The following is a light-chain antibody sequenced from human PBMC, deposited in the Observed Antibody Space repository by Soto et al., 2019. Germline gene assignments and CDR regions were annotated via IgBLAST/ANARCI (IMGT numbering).Light chain of an antibody. Sequence: IVMTQSPATLSVSPGERATLYCRASQNIYSNVAWYQQRPGQAPRLLIYRASTRATGIPARFSGSGSGTDFTLTISSLEPEDFAVYYCQQRSNWITFGQGTRLEIK. J-gene: IGKJ5*01. V-gene: IGKV3-15*01. CDR1: QNIYSN. CDR3: QQRSNWIT. CDR2: RAS.